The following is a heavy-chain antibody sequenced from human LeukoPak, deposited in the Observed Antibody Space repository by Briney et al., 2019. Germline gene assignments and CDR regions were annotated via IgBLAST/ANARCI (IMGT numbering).Heavy chain of an antibody. CDR3: ARDYSGSYPPTTPLDY. CDR1: GGSISSSSYY. J-gene: IGHJ4*02. CDR2: IYYSGST. Sequence: SETLSLTCTVSGGSISSSSYYWGWIRQPPGKGLEWIGSIYYSGSTYYNPSLKSRVTISVDASKNQFSLKLSSVTAADTAVYYCARDYSGSYPPTTPLDYWGQGTLVTVSS. D-gene: IGHD1-26*01. V-gene: IGHV4-39*07.